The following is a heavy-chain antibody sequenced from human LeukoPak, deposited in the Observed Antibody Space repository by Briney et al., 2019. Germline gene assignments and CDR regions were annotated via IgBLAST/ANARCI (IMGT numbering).Heavy chain of an antibody. J-gene: IGHJ4*02. D-gene: IGHD1-1*01. Sequence: GGSLRLSCAASAFIFKNYAMQWVRQPPGKGLEGVAVISYHGSNQYYIDSVKGRFTISRDNSKDTVYLQMNSLRPGDTAVYYCAKGFSAGTMDYWGQGTLVTVSS. V-gene: IGHV3-30*18. CDR3: AKGFSAGTMDY. CDR1: AFIFKNYA. CDR2: ISYHGSNQ.